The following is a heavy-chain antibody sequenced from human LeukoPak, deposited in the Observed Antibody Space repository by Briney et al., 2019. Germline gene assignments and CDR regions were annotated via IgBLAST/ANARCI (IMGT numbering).Heavy chain of an antibody. V-gene: IGHV3-21*01. CDR3: ARFIAAPYYFDY. Sequence: GGSLRLSCAASGFTFSSYSMKWVRPAPGKGLEWVSFISSSRRNKYYADSVKGRFTISRDNAKNSLYLKMNSLRAEDTAVYYCARFIAAPYYFDYWGRGTLVTVSS. D-gene: IGHD6-13*01. J-gene: IGHJ4*02. CDR1: GFTFSSYS. CDR2: ISSSRRNK.